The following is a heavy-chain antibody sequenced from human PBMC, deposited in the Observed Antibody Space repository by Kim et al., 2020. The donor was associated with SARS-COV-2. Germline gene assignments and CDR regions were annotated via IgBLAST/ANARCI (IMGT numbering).Heavy chain of an antibody. V-gene: IGHV4-59*01. J-gene: IGHJ6*02. Sequence: KSPVTISVDTSKNQFSLKLSSVTAADTAVYYCARFMVRGGKGSYYYGMDVWGQGTTVTVSS. D-gene: IGHD3-10*01. CDR3: ARFMVRGGKGSYYYGMDV.